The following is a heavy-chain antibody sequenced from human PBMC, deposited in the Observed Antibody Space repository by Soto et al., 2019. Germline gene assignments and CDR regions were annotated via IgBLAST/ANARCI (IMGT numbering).Heavy chain of an antibody. V-gene: IGHV3-7*05. D-gene: IGHD3-3*01. CDR1: GFIFSSRW. J-gene: IGHJ4*02. Sequence: GGSLRLSCTGSGFIFSSRWISWVRQAPGKGLEWVININYDGSERQYADSLKGRFTIARDNAKNSVYLQMSSLGVEDTAVYYCATDGPGGFFDYWGQGAQVTVSS. CDR2: INYDGSER. CDR3: ATDGPGGFFDY.